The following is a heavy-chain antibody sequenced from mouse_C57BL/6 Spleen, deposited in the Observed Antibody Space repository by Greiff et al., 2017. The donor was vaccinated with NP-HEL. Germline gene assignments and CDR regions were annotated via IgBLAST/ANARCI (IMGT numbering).Heavy chain of an antibody. CDR3: ARYVTTVDY. J-gene: IGHJ2*01. D-gene: IGHD1-1*01. V-gene: IGHV1-26*01. Sequence: EVQLQQSGPELVKPGASVKISCKASGYTFTDYYMNWVKQSHGKSLEWIGDINPNNGGTSYNQKFKGKATLPVDKSSSTAYMELRSLTSEDSAVYYGARYVTTVDYWGQGTTLTVSS. CDR1: GYTFTDYY. CDR2: INPNNGGT.